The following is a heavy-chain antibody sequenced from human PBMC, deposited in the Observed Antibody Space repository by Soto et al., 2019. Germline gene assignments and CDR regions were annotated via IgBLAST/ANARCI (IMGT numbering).Heavy chain of an antibody. CDR1: GGSISSGDYY. J-gene: IGHJ5*02. V-gene: IGHV4-31*03. D-gene: IGHD3-3*01. Sequence: QVQLQESGPGLVKPSQTLSLTCTVSGGSISSGDYYWSWIRQPPGKGLEWIGYIHYSGSTYYNPSLKSRVTISVDTSKNQFSLKLSSVTAADTAVYYCARWWSGSRQGFDPWGQGTLVTVSS. CDR3: ARWWSGSRQGFDP. CDR2: IHYSGST.